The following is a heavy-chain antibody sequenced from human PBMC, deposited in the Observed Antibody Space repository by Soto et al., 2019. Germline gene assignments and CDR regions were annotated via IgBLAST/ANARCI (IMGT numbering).Heavy chain of an antibody. CDR3: ARGHYYGDYPDNWLDP. CDR2: IYYSGST. CDR1: GGSISSYY. Sequence: SETLSLTCTVSGGSISSYYWSWIRQPPGKGLEWIGYIYYSGSTNYNPSLKSRVTISVDTSKNQFSLKLSSVTAADTAVYYCARGHYYGDYPDNWLDPWGQGTLVTVSS. J-gene: IGHJ5*02. V-gene: IGHV4-59*01. D-gene: IGHD4-17*01.